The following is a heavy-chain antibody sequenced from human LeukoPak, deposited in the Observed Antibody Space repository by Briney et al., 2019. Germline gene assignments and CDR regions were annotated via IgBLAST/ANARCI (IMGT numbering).Heavy chain of an antibody. CDR2: INSEGSGT. CDR3: AKGGTTVVVY. D-gene: IGHD4-23*01. CDR1: GLTISKYW. Sequence: PGGSQRLFCAVSGLTISKYWMHWVRHDPGKWLVWVARINSEGSGTTYADSVKGRFTISRDNAKNTLYLQMNSLRDEDTAVYYCAKGGTTVVVYWGQGTLVTVSS. J-gene: IGHJ4*02. V-gene: IGHV3-74*01.